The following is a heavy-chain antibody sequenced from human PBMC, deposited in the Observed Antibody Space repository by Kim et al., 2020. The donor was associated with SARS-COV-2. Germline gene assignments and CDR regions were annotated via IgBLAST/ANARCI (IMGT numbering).Heavy chain of an antibody. CDR1: GGSFSGYY. CDR3: ARILPAMVRGVHAFDI. CDR2: INHSGST. D-gene: IGHD3-10*01. Sequence: SETLSLTCAVYGGSFSGYYWSWIRQPPGKGLEWIGEINHSGSTNYNPSLKSRVTISVDTSKNQFSLKLSSVTAADTAVYYCARILPAMVRGVHAFDIWG. V-gene: IGHV4-34*01. J-gene: IGHJ3*02.